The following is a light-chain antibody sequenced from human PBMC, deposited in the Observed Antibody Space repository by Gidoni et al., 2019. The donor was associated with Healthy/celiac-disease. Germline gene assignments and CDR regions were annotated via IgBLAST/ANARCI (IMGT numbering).Light chain of an antibody. CDR3: QQSYSTPRT. V-gene: IGKV1-39*01. Sequence: DIQLTQPPPSLSASVVDRVTITCRASQSISSYLDWYQQKPGKAPKLLIYAASSLQSGVPSRFSGSGSGTDFTLTISSLQPEDFATYYCQQSYSTPRTFGQXTKVEIK. CDR2: AAS. CDR1: QSISSY. J-gene: IGKJ1*01.